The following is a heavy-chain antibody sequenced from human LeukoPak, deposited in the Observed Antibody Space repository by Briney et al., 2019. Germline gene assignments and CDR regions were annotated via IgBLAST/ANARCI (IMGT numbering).Heavy chain of an antibody. D-gene: IGHD6-6*01. J-gene: IGHJ4*02. Sequence: ASVKVSCKTSGYIFSNYDINWVRQAPGQGLEWMGWVSGGNGNTKYLEKFQGRITITRDTSATTAYLELSSLRSEDSTVYFCARAFSASSSTIDYWGQGTLVIVSP. CDR3: ARAFSASSSTIDY. CDR1: GYIFSNYD. CDR2: VSGGNGNT. V-gene: IGHV1-3*01.